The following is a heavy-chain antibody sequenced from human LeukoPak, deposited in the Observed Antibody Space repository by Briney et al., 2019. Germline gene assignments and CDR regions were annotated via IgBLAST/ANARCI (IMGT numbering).Heavy chain of an antibody. Sequence: GGSLILSCAASGFTFSSYEMNWVRQAPGNGLEWVSYISSSCNTIYYEDPVKRRSTISRDNAKNSLYLQMSSLRAEDTAVYYCARDQSSWFDYWGQGTLVTVSS. D-gene: IGHD6-13*01. CDR2: ISSSCNTI. J-gene: IGHJ4*02. CDR1: GFTFSSYE. CDR3: ARDQSSWFDY. V-gene: IGHV3-48*03.